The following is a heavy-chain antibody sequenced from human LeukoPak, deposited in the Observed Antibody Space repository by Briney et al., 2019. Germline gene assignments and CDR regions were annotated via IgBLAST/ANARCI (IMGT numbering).Heavy chain of an antibody. CDR2: IYHTGSA. CDR1: GGSVSSDSHC. V-gene: IGHV4-61*01. J-gene: IGHJ4*02. D-gene: IGHD3-10*01. CDR3: ARGRGL. Sequence: SETLSLTCTVSGGSVSSDSHCWSWIPQTPGKGLEWIGWIYHTGSANYNPSLKSRVTISVDTSKNQFFLKLNSVTAADTAVYYCARGRGLWGQGTLVTVSS.